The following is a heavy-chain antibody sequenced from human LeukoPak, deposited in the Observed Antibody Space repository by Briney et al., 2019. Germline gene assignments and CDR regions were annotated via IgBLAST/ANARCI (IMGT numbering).Heavy chain of an antibody. CDR3: ASGASVTSGYFLYYSDY. CDR1: GYTFTGYY. CDR2: INPNSGGT. J-gene: IGHJ4*02. D-gene: IGHD4-17*01. V-gene: IGHV1-2*02. Sequence: PGASVKVSCKASGYTFTGYYMHWVRQAPGQGLEWMGWINPNSGGTNYAQKFQGRVTMTRDTSISTAYMELSRLRSDDTAVYYCASGASVTSGYFLYYSDYWGQGTLVTVSS.